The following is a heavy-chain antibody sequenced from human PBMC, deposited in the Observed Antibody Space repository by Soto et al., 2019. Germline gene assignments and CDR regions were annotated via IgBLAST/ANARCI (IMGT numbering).Heavy chain of an antibody. Sequence: PGGSLRLSCAASGVTFRSYSMNWVRQAPGKGLEWVSYISSSNRTINYADSVKGRFIISRDNAKNSLYLQMHSLRDEDTAVYYCAREGWPLLQTGMDVWGQGTTVTVSS. CDR1: GVTFRSYS. V-gene: IGHV3-48*02. CDR3: AREGWPLLQTGMDV. J-gene: IGHJ6*02. D-gene: IGHD2-15*01. CDR2: ISSSNRTI.